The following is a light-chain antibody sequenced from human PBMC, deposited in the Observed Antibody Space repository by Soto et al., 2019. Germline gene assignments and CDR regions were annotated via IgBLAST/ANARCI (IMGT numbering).Light chain of an antibody. CDR2: QAS. V-gene: IGKV1-5*03. J-gene: IGKJ1*01. Sequence: TQSPDTLSLSPGGRATLSCRARQSITPWLAWYQQKPGKVPKLLIYQASSLESGVPLRFSGSASGTEFTLTINSLQPDDFATYYCQHYNRYSATFGQGTKVDIK. CDR1: QSITPW. CDR3: QHYNRYSAT.